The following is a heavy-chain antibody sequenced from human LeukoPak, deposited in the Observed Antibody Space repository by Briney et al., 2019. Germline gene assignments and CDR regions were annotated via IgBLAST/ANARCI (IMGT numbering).Heavy chain of an antibody. CDR1: GYTFTSYG. D-gene: IGHD3-10*01. J-gene: IGHJ4*02. Sequence: ASVKVSCKASGYTFTSYGISWVRQAPGQGLEWMGWISAYNGNTNYAQKLQGRVTMTTDTSTSTAYVELRSLRSDDTAVYYCARTDGSGSSKYFDYWGQGTLVTVSS. CDR3: ARTDGSGSSKYFDY. CDR2: ISAYNGNT. V-gene: IGHV1-18*01.